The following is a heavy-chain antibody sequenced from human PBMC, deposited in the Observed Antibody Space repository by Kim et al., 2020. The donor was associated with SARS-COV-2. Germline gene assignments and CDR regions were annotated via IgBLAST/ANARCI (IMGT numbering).Heavy chain of an antibody. Sequence: SETLSLTCTVSGGSISGYHWSWIRQPPGTRLEWIGYVHDSGSTKYNPSLKSRVTMSVSTSKNQFSLKLTSVTAADTAVYFCARVADQLPFNNYYMDVWG. CDR3: ARVADQLPFNNYYMDV. CDR2: VHDSGST. J-gene: IGHJ6*03. D-gene: IGHD2-21*02. V-gene: IGHV4-59*01. CDR1: GGSISGYH.